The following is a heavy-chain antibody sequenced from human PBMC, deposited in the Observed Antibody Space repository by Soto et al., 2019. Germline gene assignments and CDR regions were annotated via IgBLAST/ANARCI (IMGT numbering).Heavy chain of an antibody. CDR2: ISSTTNYI. Sequence: PRWSLRVSCAASVFTFTRYSMNWVRQAPGKGLEWVSSISSTTNYIYYGDSMKGRFTISRDNAKNSLYLEMNSLRAEDTAVYYCARESEDLTSNFDYWGQGTLVTVSS. V-gene: IGHV3-21*06. CDR3: ARESEDLTSNFDY. J-gene: IGHJ4*02. CDR1: VFTFTRYS.